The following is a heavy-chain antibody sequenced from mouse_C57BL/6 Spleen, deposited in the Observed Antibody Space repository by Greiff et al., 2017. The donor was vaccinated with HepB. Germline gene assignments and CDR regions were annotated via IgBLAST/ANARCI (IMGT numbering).Heavy chain of an antibody. V-gene: IGHV1-64*01. Sequence: QVQLQQPGAELVKPGASVKLSCKASGYTFTSYWMHWVKQRPGQGLEWIGMIHPNSGSTNYNEKFKSKATLTVDKSSSTAYMQLSSLTSEDSAVYYCARGGYGSSDGNAMDYWGQGTSVTVSS. J-gene: IGHJ4*01. D-gene: IGHD1-1*01. CDR2: IHPNSGST. CDR3: ARGGYGSSDGNAMDY. CDR1: GYTFTSYW.